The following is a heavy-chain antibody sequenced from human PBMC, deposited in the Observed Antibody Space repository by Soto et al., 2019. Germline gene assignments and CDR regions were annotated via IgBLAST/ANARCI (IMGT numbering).Heavy chain of an antibody. J-gene: IGHJ4*02. V-gene: IGHV3-23*01. CDR3: AKDQVLLWFGELSLFDY. D-gene: IGHD3-10*01. CDR2: ISGSGGST. Sequence: GGSLRLSCAASGFTFSSYAMSWVRQAPGKGLEWVSAISGSGGSTYYADSVKGRFTISRDNSKNTLYLQMNSLRAEDTAVYYCAKDQVLLWFGELSLFDYWGQGTLVTVSS. CDR1: GFTFSSYA.